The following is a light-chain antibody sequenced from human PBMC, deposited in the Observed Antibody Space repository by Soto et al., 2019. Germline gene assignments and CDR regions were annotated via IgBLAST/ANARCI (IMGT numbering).Light chain of an antibody. J-gene: IGLJ1*01. Sequence: QSVLTQPASVSGSPGQSITISCTGTSSDVGGYNYVSWYQQHPGKAPKLMIYEVSNRPSGVSNRFSGSKSGNTAPLTISGLQAEDEADYYGSSYTSSSTYVFGTGTKLTVL. V-gene: IGLV2-14*01. CDR2: EVS. CDR3: SSYTSSSTYV. CDR1: SSDVGGYNY.